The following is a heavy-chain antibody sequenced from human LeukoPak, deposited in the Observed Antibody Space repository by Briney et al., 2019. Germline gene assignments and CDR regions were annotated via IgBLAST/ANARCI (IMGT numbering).Heavy chain of an antibody. CDR2: IKQDGSEK. Sequence: GGSLRLSCAASGFTFSSYWMSWVRQAPGKGLEWVANIKQDGSEKYYVDSVKGRFTISRDNPKNSLYLQLNSLRAEDTAVFYCARGEDSGWYPYYYYYGMDVWGQGTTVTVSS. CDR1: GFTFSSYW. V-gene: IGHV3-7*01. J-gene: IGHJ6*02. D-gene: IGHD6-19*01. CDR3: ARGEDSGWYPYYYYYGMDV.